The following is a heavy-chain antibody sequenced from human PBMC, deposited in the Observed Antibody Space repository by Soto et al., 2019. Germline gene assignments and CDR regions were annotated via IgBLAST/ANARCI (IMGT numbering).Heavy chain of an antibody. CDR3: ATWHEREHAYDV. J-gene: IGHJ3*01. CDR2: LYDVDGS. CDR1: GLAISGKKY. V-gene: IGHV3-53*01. Sequence: GGSLRLSCAAFGLAISGKKYVAWVRQAPGKGLEWVSALYDVDGSFYADSVKGRFTTSSDSSKTTVYLQMNDLRPDDTAVYYCATWHEREHAYDVWGQGTTVTVSS. D-gene: IGHD1-1*01.